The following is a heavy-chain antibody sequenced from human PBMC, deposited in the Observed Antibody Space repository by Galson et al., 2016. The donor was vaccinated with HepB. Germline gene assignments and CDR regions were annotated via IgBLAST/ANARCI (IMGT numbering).Heavy chain of an antibody. Sequence: SLRLSCAASGFTFSSYSMNWVRQAPGKGLEWVSSISSSSSSRYYADSVKGRFTISRDSAKNSLLLQMDSLRAEDTALYYCARGGIGYRGSFDYWGQGTLVTVSS. CDR3: ARGGIGYRGSFDY. J-gene: IGHJ4*02. V-gene: IGHV3-21*01. CDR2: ISSSSSSR. CDR1: GFTFSSYS. D-gene: IGHD3-16*01.